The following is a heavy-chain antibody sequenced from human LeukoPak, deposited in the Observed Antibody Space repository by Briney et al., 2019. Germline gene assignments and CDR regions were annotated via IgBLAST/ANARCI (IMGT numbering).Heavy chain of an antibody. Sequence: GGSLRLSCAASGFTFSDYSMNWVRQAPGKGLEWISYIGIDSGKTNYADSVKGRFTISGDKAKNSLYLQMNSLRVEDTAVYYCAREYKYGFDIWAEGTGVSVFS. D-gene: IGHD5-24*01. J-gene: IGHJ4*02. CDR1: GFTFSDYS. V-gene: IGHV3-48*01. CDR3: AREYKYGFDI. CDR2: IGIDSGKT.